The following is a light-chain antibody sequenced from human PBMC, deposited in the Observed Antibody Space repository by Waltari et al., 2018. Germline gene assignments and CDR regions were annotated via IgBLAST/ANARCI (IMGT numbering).Light chain of an antibody. J-gene: IGKJ1*01. CDR2: DAS. CDR1: QSITKW. Sequence: DIQMTQSPSTLSASVGDRVTITCRASQSITKWLAWYQQKPGKAPQFRIFDASSLESGVPSRFSGSGAGTEFTITISSLQPDDFATYYCQQYYSYWTFGQGTKVDI. CDR3: QQYYSYWT. V-gene: IGKV1-5*01.